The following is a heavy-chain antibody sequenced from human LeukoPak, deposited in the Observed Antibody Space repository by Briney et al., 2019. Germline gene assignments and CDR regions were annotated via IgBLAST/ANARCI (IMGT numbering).Heavy chain of an antibody. J-gene: IGHJ3*02. CDR2: VGHSWRA. CDR3: AARGDYSDTSGNSYDALDI. D-gene: IGHD3-22*01. CDR1: GGSFTAFF. V-gene: IGHV4-34*01. Sequence: SETLSLTHAVSGGSFTAFFWRWIRQPPGKEREGSGGVGHSWRADDNPSLQSPVTIPADPSKTHCSLKLTSLTAADTAVYYCAARGDYSDTSGNSYDALDIWGQGTMVTVSS.